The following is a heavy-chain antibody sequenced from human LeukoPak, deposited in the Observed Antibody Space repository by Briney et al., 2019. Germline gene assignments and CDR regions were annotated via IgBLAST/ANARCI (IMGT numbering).Heavy chain of an antibody. Sequence: PSETLSLTCAVSGGSISSSNWWSWVRQPPGKGLEWIGEIYHSGSTNYNPSLKSRVTISVDKSKNQFSLKLSSVTAADTPVYYCARVKILEWLSPGGGDAFDIWGQGTMVTVSS. CDR1: GGSISSSNW. V-gene: IGHV4-4*02. D-gene: IGHD3-3*01. J-gene: IGHJ3*02. CDR3: ARVKILEWLSPGGGDAFDI. CDR2: IYHSGST.